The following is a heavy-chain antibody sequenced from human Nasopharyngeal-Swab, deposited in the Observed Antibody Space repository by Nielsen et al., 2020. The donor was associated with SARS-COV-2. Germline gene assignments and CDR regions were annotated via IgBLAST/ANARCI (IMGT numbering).Heavy chain of an antibody. V-gene: IGHV4-34*01. Sequence: WIRQPPGKGLEWIGDINHSGITNYNPSLKSRVTISVDTSKNQFSLKLSSVTDADTAVYYCARGGGGGDNCWYLSHYYYYGVDVWGQGTTVTVSS. CDR3: ARGGGGGDNCWYLSHYYYYGVDV. J-gene: IGHJ6*02. D-gene: IGHD6-13*01. CDR2: INHSGIT.